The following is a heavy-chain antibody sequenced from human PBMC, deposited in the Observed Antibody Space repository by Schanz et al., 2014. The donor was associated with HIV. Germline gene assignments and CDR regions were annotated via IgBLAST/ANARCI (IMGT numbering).Heavy chain of an antibody. CDR1: GYTFTGYY. CDR2: IIPMFGTA. Sequence: QVQLVQSGAEVVKPGASVRVSCKTSGYTFTGYYLHWVRQAPGQGLEYMGGIIPMFGTANYAQKFQGRVTVTADRSTSTAYMELSSLRSEDTAVYYCARDVVATISPKYYYYGMDVWGQGTTVTVSS. V-gene: IGHV1-69*06. D-gene: IGHD5-12*01. J-gene: IGHJ6*02. CDR3: ARDVVATISPKYYYYGMDV.